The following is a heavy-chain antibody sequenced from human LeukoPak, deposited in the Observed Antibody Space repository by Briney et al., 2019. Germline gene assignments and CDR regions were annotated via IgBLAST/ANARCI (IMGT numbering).Heavy chain of an antibody. Sequence: PGGSLRLSCAASGFTFSNAWMSWVRQAPGKGLEWVGRIKSITDGGTTDHAAPVKGRFSFSRDDSENTLYLQMNSLKTEDTAVYYCTAYLSGSSLPFDYWGQGTLVTVSS. J-gene: IGHJ4*02. D-gene: IGHD1-26*01. CDR3: TAYLSGSSLPFDY. CDR1: GFTFSNAW. CDR2: IKSITDGGTT. V-gene: IGHV3-15*01.